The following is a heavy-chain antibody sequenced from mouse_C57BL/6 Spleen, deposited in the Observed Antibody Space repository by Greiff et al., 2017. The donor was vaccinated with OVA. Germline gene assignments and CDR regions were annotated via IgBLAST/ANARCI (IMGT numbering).Heavy chain of an antibody. V-gene: IGHV1-59*01. CDR3: AREGGGPWFAY. CDR2: IDPSDSYT. D-gene: IGHD1-1*02. J-gene: IGHJ3*01. Sequence: QVQLQQPGAELVRPGTSVKLSCKASGYTFTSYWMHWVKQRPGQGLEWIGVIDPSDSYTNYNQKFKGKATLTVDTSSSTAYMQLSSLTSEDSAVYYCAREGGGPWFAYWGQGTLVTVSA. CDR1: GYTFTSYW.